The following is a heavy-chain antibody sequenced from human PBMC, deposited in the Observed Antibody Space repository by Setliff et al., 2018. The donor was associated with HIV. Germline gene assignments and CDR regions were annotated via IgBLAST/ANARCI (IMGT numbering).Heavy chain of an antibody. V-gene: IGHV1-69*05. CDR3: ARDKGHTPMDY. Sequence: SVKVSCKTSGDTLSSYAITWVRQAPGQGLEWMGRIIPIFGTADYAQKFQGRVTLNTDTSTNTAFLELRSLRSDDTAVYYCARDKGHTPMDYWGQGTLVTVSS. J-gene: IGHJ4*02. D-gene: IGHD5-18*01. CDR1: GDTLSSYA. CDR2: IIPIFGTA.